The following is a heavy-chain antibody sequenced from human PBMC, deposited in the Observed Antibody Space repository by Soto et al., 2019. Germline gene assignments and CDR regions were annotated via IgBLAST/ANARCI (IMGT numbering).Heavy chain of an antibody. CDR3: ARHYDFWSGYPYPYYYYGMDV. V-gene: IGHV4-31*03. D-gene: IGHD3-3*01. J-gene: IGHJ6*02. CDR2: IYYSGST. CDR1: GGSISSGGYY. Sequence: SATLSLTCTVSGGSISSGGYYWSWIRQHPGKGLEWIGYIYYSGSTYYNPSLKSRVTISVDTSKNQFSLKLSSVTAADTAVYYCARHYDFWSGYPYPYYYYGMDVWGQGTTVTGSS.